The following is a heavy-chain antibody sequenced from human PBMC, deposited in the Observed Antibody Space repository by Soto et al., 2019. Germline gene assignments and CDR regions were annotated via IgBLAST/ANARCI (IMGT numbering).Heavy chain of an antibody. V-gene: IGHV3-23*01. CDR1: GFTFSSYA. Sequence: GGSLRLSCAASGFTFSSYAMSWVRQAPGKGLEWVSATSGSGGSTYYADSVKGRFTISRDNSKNTLYLQMNSLRAEDTAVYDCAKDRRGPPWAHWGQGTLVTVSS. J-gene: IGHJ4*02. CDR2: TSGSGGST. CDR3: AKDRRGPPWAH. D-gene: IGHD7-27*01.